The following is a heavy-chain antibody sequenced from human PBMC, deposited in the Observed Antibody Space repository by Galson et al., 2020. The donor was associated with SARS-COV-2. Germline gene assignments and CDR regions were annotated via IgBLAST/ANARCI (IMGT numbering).Heavy chain of an antibody. CDR2: INHRQTT. CDR1: GGSLSGYY. CDR3: ARGAPGDYGSGSFVWFDP. Sequence: SETLSLTRAVSGGSLSGYYWTWIRQPPGKGLEWIGEINHRQTTNYNPSLKSRITISLHTSMNQFSLTLTSATAADTAVYYCARGAPGDYGSGSFVWFDPWGQGVLVTVSS. D-gene: IGHD3-10*01. V-gene: IGHV4-34*01. J-gene: IGHJ5*02.